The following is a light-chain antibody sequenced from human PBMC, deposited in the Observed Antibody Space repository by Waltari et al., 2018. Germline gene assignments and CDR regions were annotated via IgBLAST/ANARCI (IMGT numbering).Light chain of an antibody. CDR3: QQSNSIPAT. CDR1: QSIGRY. J-gene: IGKJ5*01. CDR2: AAS. V-gene: IGKV1-39*01. Sequence: DIQMTQSPSSLSASVGDRVTITYRASQSIGRYLNWYQQKPGKAPKVLIYAASSLQSGVPSRFSGSGSGTDFTLTISSLQPEDFATYYCQQSNSIPATFGQGTRLDIK.